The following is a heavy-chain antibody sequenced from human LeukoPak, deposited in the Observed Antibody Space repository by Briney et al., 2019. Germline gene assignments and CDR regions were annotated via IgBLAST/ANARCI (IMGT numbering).Heavy chain of an antibody. Sequence: GSGPTLVKPTQTLTLTCTFSGFTLSTSGVGVGWVRQPPGKALEWLALIYWDDDKRYNSSLKSRLTITKDTSKNQVVLTMTNVDPVDTATYYCVHRRIYSPFDYRGQGALVTVSS. V-gene: IGHV2-5*02. D-gene: IGHD4-11*01. CDR1: GFTLSTSGVG. CDR3: VHRRIYSPFDY. J-gene: IGHJ4*02. CDR2: IYWDDDK.